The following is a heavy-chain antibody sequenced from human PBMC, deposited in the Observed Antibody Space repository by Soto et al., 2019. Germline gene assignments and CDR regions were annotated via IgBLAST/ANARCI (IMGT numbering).Heavy chain of an antibody. V-gene: IGHV4-34*01. D-gene: IGHD3-22*01. CDR2: INHSGGT. Sequence: LTCAVYGGSFSGYYWTWIRQPPGKGLEWIGEINHSGGTNQNPSLKSRVSISVDTSKNQFSLKLRSVTAADAAVYYCARGISMMVAVQVGAPDKYYFDSWGQGTLVTVSS. J-gene: IGHJ4*02. CDR3: ARGISMMVAVQVGAPDKYYFDS. CDR1: GGSFSGYY.